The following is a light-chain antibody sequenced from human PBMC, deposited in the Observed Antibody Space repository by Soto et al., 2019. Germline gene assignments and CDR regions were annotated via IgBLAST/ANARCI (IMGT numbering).Light chain of an antibody. Sequence: AIQMTQSPSSLSASVGDRVAITCRASQGIRNDLGWYQQKPGKAPKLLISAASSLQRGVPSRFSGSGSGTDFTLTISSLQPEDFATYYCLQDYNYPFTFGPGTQVDIK. V-gene: IGKV1-6*01. CDR1: QGIRND. CDR3: LQDYNYPFT. J-gene: IGKJ3*01. CDR2: AAS.